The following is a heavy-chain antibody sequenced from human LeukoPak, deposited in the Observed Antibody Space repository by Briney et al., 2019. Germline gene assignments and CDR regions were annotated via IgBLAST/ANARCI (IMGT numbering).Heavy chain of an antibody. CDR3: ARAINWFDP. CDR1: GGSISNSSSY. Sequence: PSETLSLTCTVSGGSISNSSSYWGWIRQPPGKGLEWIGSIYYSGSTYYNPSLKSRVTISIDRSKNQFSLKLSSVTAADTAIYYCARAINWFDPWGQGTLVTVSS. J-gene: IGHJ5*02. CDR2: IYYSGST. V-gene: IGHV4-39*07.